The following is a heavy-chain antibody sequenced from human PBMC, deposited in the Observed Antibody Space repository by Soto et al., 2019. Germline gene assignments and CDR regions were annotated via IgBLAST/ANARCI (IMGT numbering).Heavy chain of an antibody. CDR2: IYPDDSDT. Sequence: GESLKISCKGSGYSFTSYWIGWVRQMPGKGLEWMGIIYPDDSDTRYSPSFQGQVTISADKSITTAYLQWSSLKASDTAIYYCARQGGTGWQRYYGMDVWGQGTTVTVSS. V-gene: IGHV5-51*01. J-gene: IGHJ6*02. D-gene: IGHD6-19*01. CDR1: GYSFTSYW. CDR3: ARQGGTGWQRYYGMDV.